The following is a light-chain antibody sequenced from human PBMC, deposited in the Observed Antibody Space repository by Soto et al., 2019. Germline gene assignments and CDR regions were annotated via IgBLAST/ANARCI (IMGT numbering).Light chain of an antibody. CDR2: DVS. CDR1: SSDIGDYKY. V-gene: IGLV2-14*01. CDR3: SSYTSTNIVI. J-gene: IGLJ2*01. Sequence: SALTQPASVSGSPGQSITISCTGSSSDIGDYKYVSWYKQHPGKAPKLMIYDVSNRPSGVSNRFSGSKSGNTASLTISGLQAEDEADYYCSSYTSTNIVIFGGGTKLTVL.